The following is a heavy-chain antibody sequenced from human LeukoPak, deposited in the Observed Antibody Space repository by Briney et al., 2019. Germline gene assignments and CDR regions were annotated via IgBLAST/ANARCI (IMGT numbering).Heavy chain of an antibody. Sequence: ASVNVSCKVSRYTLTELSMHWVRQAPGKGLEWMGGFDPEDGETIYAQKFQGRVTMTEDTSTDTAYMELSSLRSEDTAVYYCATGGVGATSLDYWGQGTLVTVSS. CDR1: RYTLTELS. CDR3: ATGGVGATSLDY. D-gene: IGHD1-26*01. J-gene: IGHJ4*02. CDR2: FDPEDGET. V-gene: IGHV1-24*01.